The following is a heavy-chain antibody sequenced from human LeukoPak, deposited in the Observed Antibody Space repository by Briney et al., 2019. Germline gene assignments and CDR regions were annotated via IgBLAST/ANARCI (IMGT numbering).Heavy chain of an antibody. Sequence: GGSLRLSCAASGFTFSSYGMHWVRQAPGKGLEWVSFIRYDGSNKYYADSVKGRFTISRDNSKNTLYLQMNSLRAEDTAVYYCAKPSSVDKDDAFDIWGQGTMVTVSS. CDR2: IRYDGSNK. CDR3: AKPSSVDKDDAFDI. J-gene: IGHJ3*02. V-gene: IGHV3-30*02. CDR1: GFTFSSYG. D-gene: IGHD4-23*01.